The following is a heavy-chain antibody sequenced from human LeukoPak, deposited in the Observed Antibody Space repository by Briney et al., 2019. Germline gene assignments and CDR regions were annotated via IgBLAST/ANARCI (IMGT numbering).Heavy chain of an antibody. D-gene: IGHD1-1*01. J-gene: IGHJ4*02. CDR3: ARGHNWNDDFDY. V-gene: IGHV1-69*04. CDR2: IIPILGIA. Sequence: ASVKVSCKASGGTFSSYAISWVRQAPGQGLEWMGRIIPILGIANYAQKFQGRVTITADKSTSTAYMELSSLRSEDTAVYYCARGHNWNDDFDYWGQGTLVTVSS. CDR1: GGTFSSYA.